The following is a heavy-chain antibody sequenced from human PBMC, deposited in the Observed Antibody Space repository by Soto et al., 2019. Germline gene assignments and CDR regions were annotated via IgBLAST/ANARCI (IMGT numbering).Heavy chain of an antibody. Sequence: GGSLRLSCAASGFTFSSYAMSWVRQAPGKGLEWVSAISGSGGSTYYADSVKGRFTISRDNSKNTLYLQMNSLRAEDTAVYYCAEDWWATGHYYYMDVWGKGTTVTVSS. V-gene: IGHV3-23*01. J-gene: IGHJ6*03. CDR1: GFTFSSYA. CDR2: ISGSGGST. CDR3: AEDWWATGHYYYMDV. D-gene: IGHD5-12*01.